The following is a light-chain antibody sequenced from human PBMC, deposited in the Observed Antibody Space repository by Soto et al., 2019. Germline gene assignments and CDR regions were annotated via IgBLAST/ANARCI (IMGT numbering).Light chain of an antibody. CDR2: AAS. CDR3: LQDYNYPRT. CDR1: QDIRNE. Sequence: AIQMTQSPSSLSASVGDRVTITCRSSQDIRNEVVWFQQNPGKAPKLLIYAASTLQNGVPFRFSGSASGRDFNLTISSLQPEDFATYYCLQDYNYPRTFGQGTKVE. V-gene: IGKV1-6*01. J-gene: IGKJ1*01.